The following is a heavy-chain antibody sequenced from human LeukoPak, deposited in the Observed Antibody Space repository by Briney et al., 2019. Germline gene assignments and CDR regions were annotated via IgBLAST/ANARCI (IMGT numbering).Heavy chain of an antibody. Sequence: GGSLRLSCTTSGFIFSDFGMSWVRHVPGKGLEWVSGIIGSEDTTSYADSVKGRFTISRDNSKNTLYLQMNSLRAEDTAVYYCAKFARLIVVVPAAMSWSQGTLVTVSS. CDR1: GFIFSDFG. V-gene: IGHV3-23*01. CDR2: IIGSEDTT. CDR3: AKFARLIVVVPAAMS. J-gene: IGHJ5*02. D-gene: IGHD2-2*01.